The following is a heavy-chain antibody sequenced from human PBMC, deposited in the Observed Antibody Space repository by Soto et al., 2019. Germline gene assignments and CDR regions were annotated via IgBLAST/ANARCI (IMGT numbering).Heavy chain of an antibody. CDR1: GYTFTSFW. CDR2: IYPADSNV. Sequence: GESLKISCHGSGYTFTSFWIGWVRQMPGKGLEWVAIIYPADSNVRYSPSFRGQVTISADKSINTAYLRWSSLKASDSAIYFCARPFGMDVWGQGTTVTVSS. J-gene: IGHJ6*02. V-gene: IGHV5-51*01. CDR3: ARPFGMDV.